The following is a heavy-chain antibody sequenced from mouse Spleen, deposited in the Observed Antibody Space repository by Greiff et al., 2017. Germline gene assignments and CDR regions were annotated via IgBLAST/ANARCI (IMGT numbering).Heavy chain of an antibody. V-gene: IGHV3-8*02. CDR3: ARGWDGYYPAWFAY. Sequence: EVKLVESGPSLVKPSQTLSLTCSVTGDSITSGYWNWIRKFPGNKLEYMGYISYSGSTYYNPSLKSRISITRDTSKNQYYLQLNSVTTEDTATYYCARGWDGYYPAWFAYWGQGTLVTVSA. D-gene: IGHD2-3*01. CDR1: GDSITSGY. J-gene: IGHJ3*01. CDR2: ISYSGST.